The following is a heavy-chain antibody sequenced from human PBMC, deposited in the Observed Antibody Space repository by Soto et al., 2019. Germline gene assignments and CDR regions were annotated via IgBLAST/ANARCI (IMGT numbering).Heavy chain of an antibody. J-gene: IGHJ4*02. CDR1: GGSIRSYY. CDR2: IYYTGTT. Sequence: SETLSLTCTVSGGSIRSYYWSWIRQPPGKGLEWIGYIYYTGTTNYNPSLKSRVTISVDTSKNQVSLKLNSVTAADTAMYYCARAIDFDSWGQGTLVTVPS. CDR3: ARAIDFDS. V-gene: IGHV4-59*01.